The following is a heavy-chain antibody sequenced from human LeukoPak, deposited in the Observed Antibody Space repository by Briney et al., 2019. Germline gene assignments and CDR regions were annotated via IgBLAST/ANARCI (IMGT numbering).Heavy chain of an antibody. D-gene: IGHD1-26*01. CDR2: IWYDGSNK. Sequence: GGSLRLSCAASGFXFSYYGIHWARQAPGKGLEWVAVIWYDGSNKYYADSVKGRFTISRDNSKNTLYLQMNGLRAEDTAVYYCARDLSGGSYVFEYWGQGTLVTVSS. CDR1: GFXFSYYG. J-gene: IGHJ4*02. CDR3: ARDLSGGSYVFEY. V-gene: IGHV3-33*01.